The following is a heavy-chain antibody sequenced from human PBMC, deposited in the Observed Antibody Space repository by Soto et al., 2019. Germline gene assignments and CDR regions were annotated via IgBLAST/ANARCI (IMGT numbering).Heavy chain of an antibody. J-gene: IGHJ6*02. CDR2: ISAYNGNT. CDR3: ARIVGATRNYYYGMDV. D-gene: IGHD1-26*01. Sequence: ASVKVSFKASGYTFTSYGISWLRQAPGQGLEWMGWISAYNGNTNYAQKLQGRVTMTTDTSTSTAYMELRSLRSDDTAVYYCARIVGATRNYYYGMDVWGQGTTVTVSS. V-gene: IGHV1-18*01. CDR1: GYTFTSYG.